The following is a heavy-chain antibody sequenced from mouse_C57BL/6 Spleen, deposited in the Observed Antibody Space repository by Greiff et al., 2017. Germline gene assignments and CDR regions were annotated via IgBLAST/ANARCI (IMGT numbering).Heavy chain of an antibody. V-gene: IGHV14-4*01. CDR1: GFNITDDY. D-gene: IGHD1-1*01. CDR2: IDPENGDT. CDR3: TTGGSRGY. J-gene: IGHJ2*01. Sequence: EVQLQQSGAELVRPGASVKLSCTASGFNITDDYMHWVKQRPEQGLEWIGWIDPENGDTEYASKFQGKATIPADTSSNTAYLQLSSLTAEDTAVYYCTTGGSRGYWGQGTTLTVSS.